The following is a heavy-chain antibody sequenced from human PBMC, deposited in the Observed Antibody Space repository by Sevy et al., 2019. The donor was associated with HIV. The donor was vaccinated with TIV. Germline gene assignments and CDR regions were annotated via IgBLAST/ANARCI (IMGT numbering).Heavy chain of an antibody. D-gene: IGHD2-21*02. V-gene: IGHV3-23*01. Sequence: GGSLRLSCAASGFTFSSYAMSWVRQAPGKGLEWVSAIRGSGGSTYYADSVKGRFTISRDNSKNTLYLQMNSLRAEDTAVYYCAKPYVVVTAIEAFDIWGQGTMVTVSS. CDR2: IRGSGGST. CDR3: AKPYVVVTAIEAFDI. CDR1: GFTFSSYA. J-gene: IGHJ3*02.